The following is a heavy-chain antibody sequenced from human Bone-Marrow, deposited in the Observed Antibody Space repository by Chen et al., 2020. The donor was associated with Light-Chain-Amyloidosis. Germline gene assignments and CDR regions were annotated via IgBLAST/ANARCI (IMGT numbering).Heavy chain of an antibody. D-gene: IGHD3-22*01. V-gene: IGHV3-23*01. Sequence: EVQLLESGGGLVQPGGSLRLSCAAPGFTFSSYAMNWVRQAPGKGLEWVSAISGSGGSTYYADSVKGRFTISRDNSKNTLYLQMNSLRAEDTAVYYCAKDRWDYYDSSGYYGYFDYWGQGTLVTVSS. CDR1: GFTFSSYA. CDR2: ISGSGGST. J-gene: IGHJ4*02. CDR3: AKDRWDYYDSSGYYGYFDY.